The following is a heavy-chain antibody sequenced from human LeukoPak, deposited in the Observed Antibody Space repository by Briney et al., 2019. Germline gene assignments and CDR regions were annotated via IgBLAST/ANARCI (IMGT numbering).Heavy chain of an antibody. D-gene: IGHD3-22*01. J-gene: IGHJ4*02. CDR3: ARDRALHDRTGYYYTEDDY. CDR2: IKQDGSEK. CDR1: GFTFSNYW. V-gene: IGHV3-7*01. Sequence: GGSLRLSCTASGFTFSNYWMSWVRQAPGMGLEWVANIKQDGSEKYYVDSVRGRFTISRDSAKNSLYLQMNNLRAEDTAVYYCARDRALHDRTGYYYTEDDYWGQGTLVTVSS.